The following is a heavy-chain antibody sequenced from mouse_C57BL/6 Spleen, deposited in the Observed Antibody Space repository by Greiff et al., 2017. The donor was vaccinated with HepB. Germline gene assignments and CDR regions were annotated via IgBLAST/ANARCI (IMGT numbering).Heavy chain of an antibody. CDR2: IDPSDSYT. CDR1: GYTFTSYW. V-gene: IGHV1-50*01. J-gene: IGHJ3*01. Sequence: QVQLQQSGAELVKPGASVKLSCKASGYTFTSYWMQWVKQRPGQGLEWIGEIDPSDSYTNYNQKFKGKATLTVDTSSSTAYMQLSSLTSEDSAVYYCASLYDGYSRWFAYWGQGTLVTVSA. D-gene: IGHD2-3*01. CDR3: ASLYDGYSRWFAY.